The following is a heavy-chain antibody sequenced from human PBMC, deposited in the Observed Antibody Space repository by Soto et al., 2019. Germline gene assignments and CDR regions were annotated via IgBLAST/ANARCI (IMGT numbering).Heavy chain of an antibody. V-gene: IGHV3-30*18. D-gene: IGHD2-15*01. CDR3: AKSPGTFVVVVAATPPPDYFQH. CDR1: GFTFSSYG. Sequence: SLRLSCAASGFTFSSYGMHWVRQAPGKGLEWVAVISYDGSNKYYADSVKGRFTISRDNSKNTLYLQMNSLRAEDTAVYYCAKSPGTFVVVVAATPPPDYFQHWGQGTLVTVSS. CDR2: ISYDGSNK. J-gene: IGHJ1*01.